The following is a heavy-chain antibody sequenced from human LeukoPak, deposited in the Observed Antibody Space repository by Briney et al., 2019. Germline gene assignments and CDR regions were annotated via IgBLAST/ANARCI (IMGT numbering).Heavy chain of an antibody. V-gene: IGHV3-30-3*01. CDR2: ISYDGSNK. Sequence: PGRSLRLSCAASGFTFSSYAMHWVRQAPGKGLEWVAVISYDGSNKYYADSVKGRFTISRDNSKNTLYLQMNSLRAEDTAVYYCARGVAVAGHAEYFQHWGQGTLVTVSS. J-gene: IGHJ1*01. CDR3: ARGVAVAGHAEYFQH. D-gene: IGHD6-19*01. CDR1: GFTFSSYA.